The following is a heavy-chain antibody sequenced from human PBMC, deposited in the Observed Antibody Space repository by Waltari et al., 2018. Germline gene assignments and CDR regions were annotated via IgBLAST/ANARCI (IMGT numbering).Heavy chain of an antibody. CDR3: ARDDSDSSSWYGWFDP. J-gene: IGHJ5*02. CDR2: IIPIFGTA. V-gene: IGHV1-69*08. D-gene: IGHD6-13*01. CDR1: GGTFSSYA. Sequence: QVQLVQSGAEVKKPGSSVKVFCKASGGTFSSYAISWVRQAPGQGLEWMGRIIPIFGTANYAQKFQGRVTITADKSTSTAYMELSSLRSEDTAVYYCARDDSDSSSWYGWFDPWGQGTLVTVSS.